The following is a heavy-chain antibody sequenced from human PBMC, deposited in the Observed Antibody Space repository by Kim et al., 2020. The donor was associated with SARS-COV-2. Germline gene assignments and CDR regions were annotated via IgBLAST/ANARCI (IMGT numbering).Heavy chain of an antibody. Sequence: GGSLRLSCAASGFTFSSYGMHWVRQAPGKGLEWVAVISYDGSNKYYADSVKGRFTISRDNSKNTLYLQMNSLRAEDTAVYYCAKDLTPYCSGGSCYSGY. V-gene: IGHV3-30*18. J-gene: IGHJ2*01. D-gene: IGHD2-15*01. CDR1: GFTFSSYG. CDR2: ISYDGSNK. CDR3: AKDLTPYCSGGSCYSGY.